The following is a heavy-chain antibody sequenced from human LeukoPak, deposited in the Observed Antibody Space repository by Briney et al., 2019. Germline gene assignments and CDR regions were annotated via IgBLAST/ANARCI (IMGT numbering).Heavy chain of an antibody. CDR3: ARVTGSYYFYYYMDV. V-gene: IGHV4-39*07. D-gene: IGHD3-10*01. J-gene: IGHJ6*03. CDR1: GGSIRSSSYY. Sequence: SETLSLTCSVSGGSIRSSSYYWGWVRQPPGKGLEWIGTIYYSGSTYYNPSLKSRVTISVDTSTNQLSLKLSSVTAADTAVYYCARVTGSYYFYYYMDVWGKGTTVTVSS. CDR2: IYYSGST.